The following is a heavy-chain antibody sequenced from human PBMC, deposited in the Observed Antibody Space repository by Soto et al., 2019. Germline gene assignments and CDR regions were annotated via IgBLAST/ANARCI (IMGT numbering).Heavy chain of an antibody. CDR3: ASDIQSVRARANDAFDV. Sequence: QVQLVQSGAELKKPGASVNISCTASGFTFSDNLITWVRQVPGQALEWMGWLNPDTGNTRYSETCQGRVPISRHRSASIAYLELTGLDNEDTALYFCASDIQSVRARANDAFDVWGQGTMITVSS. J-gene: IGHJ3*01. CDR2: LNPDTGNT. V-gene: IGHV1-3*01. CDR1: GFTFSDNL. D-gene: IGHD5-18*01.